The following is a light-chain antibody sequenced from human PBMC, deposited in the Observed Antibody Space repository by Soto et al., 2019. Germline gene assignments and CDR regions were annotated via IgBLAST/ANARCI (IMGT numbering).Light chain of an antibody. CDR3: AAWDDSLNGYV. CDR2: SDN. J-gene: IGLJ1*01. Sequence: QSVLTQSPSASGTPGQRVTISCSGSSSNIGSNTVNWYHQLPGTAHKLLIYSDNQRPSGVPDRFSGSKSGTSASLAISGLLSEDEADYYCAAWDDSLNGYVFASGTKVTVL. CDR1: SSNIGSNT. V-gene: IGLV1-44*01.